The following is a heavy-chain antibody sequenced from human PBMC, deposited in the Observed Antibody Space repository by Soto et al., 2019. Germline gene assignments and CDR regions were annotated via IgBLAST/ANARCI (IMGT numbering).Heavy chain of an antibody. J-gene: IGHJ5*02. CDR2: IYTSGST. CDR3: ARDKYSSSWYRWFDP. Sequence: QVQLQESGPGLVKPSETLSLTCTVSGGSISSYYWSWIRQPAGKGLEWIGRIYTSGSTNYNPSLKSRVTMSVDTSKNQFSLKLSSVTAADTAVYYCARDKYSSSWYRWFDPWAREPWSPSPQ. CDR1: GGSISSYY. D-gene: IGHD6-13*01. V-gene: IGHV4-4*07.